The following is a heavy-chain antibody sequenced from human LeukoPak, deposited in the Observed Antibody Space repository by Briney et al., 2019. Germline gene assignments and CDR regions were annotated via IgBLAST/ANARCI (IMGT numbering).Heavy chain of an antibody. V-gene: IGHV3-23*01. Sequence: GGSLRLSCAASGFTFSSYAMSWVRQAPGKGLEWVSAISGSGGSTYYADSVKGRFTISRDNSKNTLYLQMNSLRAEDTAVYYCAKDHSGDRHYDSSGYYSSDYWGQGTLVTVSS. J-gene: IGHJ4*02. CDR2: ISGSGGST. CDR1: GFTFSSYA. D-gene: IGHD3-22*01. CDR3: AKDHSGDRHYDSSGYYSSDY.